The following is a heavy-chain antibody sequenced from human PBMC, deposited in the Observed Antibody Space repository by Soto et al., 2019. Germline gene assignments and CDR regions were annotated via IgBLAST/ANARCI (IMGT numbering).Heavy chain of an antibody. CDR1: GFTFSSYD. Sequence: EVQLVESGGGLVQPGGSLRLSCAASGFTFSSYDMHWVRQATGKGLEWVSAFGTAGDTYYPGSVKGRFTISRENAKHSLYLQMNSLRAVDTTMYYCARGEAARPDYYYYGMDVWGQGTTVTVSS. J-gene: IGHJ6*02. CDR2: FGTAGDT. V-gene: IGHV3-13*01. CDR3: ARGEAARPDYYYYGMDV. D-gene: IGHD6-6*01.